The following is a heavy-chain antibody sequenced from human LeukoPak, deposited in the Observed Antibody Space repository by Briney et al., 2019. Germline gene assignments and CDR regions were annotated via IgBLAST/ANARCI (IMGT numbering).Heavy chain of an antibody. D-gene: IGHD3-22*01. V-gene: IGHV3-74*01. CDR2: INSDGSST. Sequence: TGGSLRLSCAASGFTFSSHWMHWVRQAPGKGLVWVSRINSDGSSTSYADSVKGRFTISRDNAKNTLYLQMNSLRAGDTAVYYCSRDQYDSGVGGDWGQGTLVTVSS. CDR1: GFTFSSHW. CDR3: SRDQYDSGVGGD. J-gene: IGHJ4*02.